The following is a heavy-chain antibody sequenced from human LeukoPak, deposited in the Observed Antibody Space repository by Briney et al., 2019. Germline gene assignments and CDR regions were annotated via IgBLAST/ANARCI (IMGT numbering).Heavy chain of an antibody. Sequence: NASETLSLTCTVSGGSISTYYWSWIRQPPGKGLEWIGYIYYRGSTNYNPSLKSRVTISVDMSKNQFSLKLSSVTAADTAVYYCARTPLYHYYYGMDVWGQGTTVTVSS. V-gene: IGHV4-59*01. CDR2: IYYRGST. CDR3: ARTPLYHYYYGMDV. D-gene: IGHD2-15*01. CDR1: GGSISTYY. J-gene: IGHJ6*02.